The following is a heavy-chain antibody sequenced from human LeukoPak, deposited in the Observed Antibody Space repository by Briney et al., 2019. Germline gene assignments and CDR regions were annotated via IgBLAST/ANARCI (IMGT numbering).Heavy chain of an antibody. CDR2: INPNSGGT. D-gene: IGHD2-15*01. J-gene: IGHJ4*02. CDR1: GYTFTGYY. CDR3: ARQGGSKPLNYFDF. Sequence: ASVKVSCKASGYTFTGYYMHWVRQAPGQGLEWMGWINPNSGGTNYAQKFQGRVTMTRDTSISTAYMELSRLRSDDTAVYYCARQGGSKPLNYFDFWGQGTLVTVSS. V-gene: IGHV1-2*02.